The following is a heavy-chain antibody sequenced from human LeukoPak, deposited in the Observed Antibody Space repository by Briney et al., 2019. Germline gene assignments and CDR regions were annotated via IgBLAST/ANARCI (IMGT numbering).Heavy chain of an antibody. D-gene: IGHD6-19*01. J-gene: IGHJ4*02. V-gene: IGHV3-30*04. Sequence: GGSLRLSCAASGFTFSSYAMHWVRQAPGKGLGWVAVISYDGSNKYYADSVKGRFTISRDNSKNTLYLQMNSLRAEDTAVYYCARDGSGRFDYWGQGTLVTVSS. CDR2: ISYDGSNK. CDR3: ARDGSGRFDY. CDR1: GFTFSSYA.